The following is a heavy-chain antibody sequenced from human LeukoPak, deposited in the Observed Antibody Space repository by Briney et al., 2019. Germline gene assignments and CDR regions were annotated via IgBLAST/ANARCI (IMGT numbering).Heavy chain of an antibody. CDR2: INSDGSST. D-gene: IGHD3-9*01. J-gene: IGHJ4*02. CDR1: GFTFSSYW. V-gene: IGHV3-74*01. CDR3: ARFRYFDWSFDY. Sequence: PGGSLRLSCAASGFTFSSYWMHWVCQAPGKGLVWVSRINSDGSSTSYADSVKGRFTISRDNAKNTLYLQMNSLRAEDTAVYYCARFRYFDWSFDYWGQGTLVTVSS.